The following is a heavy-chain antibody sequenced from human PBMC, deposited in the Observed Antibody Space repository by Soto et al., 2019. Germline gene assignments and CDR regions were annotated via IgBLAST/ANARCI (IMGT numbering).Heavy chain of an antibody. CDR1: GFTFSSYA. J-gene: IGHJ4*02. CDR2: ISGSDGST. CDR3: AKKPTGLHSSSSEFDY. V-gene: IGHV3-23*01. D-gene: IGHD6-6*01. Sequence: GGYLRLSCADSGFTFSSYAMSWVRQAPGKGLEWVSAISGSDGSTYYADSVKGRFNISRDNSKNTLYLQMNSLSAEDTAVYYCAKKPTGLHSSSSEFDYWGQGTLVTVSS.